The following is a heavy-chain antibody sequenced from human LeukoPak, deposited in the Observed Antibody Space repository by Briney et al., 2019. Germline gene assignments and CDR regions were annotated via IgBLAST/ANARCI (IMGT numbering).Heavy chain of an antibody. CDR1: GYTFSSYW. J-gene: IGHJ4*02. D-gene: IGHD3-3*01. CDR2: IYTGDSDT. Sequence: GESLMISCKGSGYTFSSYWIGWGRQLPGKGLEGMGIIYTGDSDTRYSPSLQGQVTISVDPSIGTAYLQWSSLKASDTAIYYCARQNDFRLDYWGQGTLVTVSS. CDR3: ARQNDFRLDY. V-gene: IGHV5-51*01.